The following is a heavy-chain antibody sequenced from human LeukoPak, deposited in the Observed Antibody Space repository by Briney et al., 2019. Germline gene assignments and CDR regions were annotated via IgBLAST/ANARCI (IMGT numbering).Heavy chain of an antibody. D-gene: IGHD3-22*01. J-gene: IGHJ4*02. Sequence: ASVKVSCKASGYTFTSYDINWVRQATGQGLEWMGWMNPNSGNTGYAQKLQGRVTMTTDTSTSTAYMELRSLRSDDTAVYYCARQGLLYYYDSSGYSYFDYWGQGTLVTVSS. CDR2: MNPNSGNT. V-gene: IGHV1-8*01. CDR1: GYTFTSYD. CDR3: ARQGLLYYYDSSGYSYFDY.